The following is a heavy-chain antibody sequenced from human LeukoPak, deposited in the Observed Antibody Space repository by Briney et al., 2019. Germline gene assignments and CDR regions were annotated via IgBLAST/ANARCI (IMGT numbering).Heavy chain of an antibody. CDR2: ISGSGDKT. CDR1: GFTFTNYA. V-gene: IGHV3-23*01. Sequence: GGSLRLSCAASGFTFTNYAMNWVRQAPGKGLEWVSDISGSGDKTYHADAVKGRFAISKDISKDTLYLQMDRLRVEDTAVYYCAGGIAAAGFDYWGQGTLVTVSS. CDR3: AGGIAAAGFDY. J-gene: IGHJ4*02. D-gene: IGHD6-13*01.